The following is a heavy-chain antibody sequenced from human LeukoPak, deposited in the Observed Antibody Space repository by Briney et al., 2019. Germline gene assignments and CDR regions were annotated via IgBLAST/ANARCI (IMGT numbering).Heavy chain of an antibody. J-gene: IGHJ6*02. CDR2: ISRSSSYI. CDR3: ARESGYDRHSYYYYGMDV. D-gene: IGHD5-12*01. Sequence: GGSLRLSCAASGFTFSSYSMNWVRQAPGKGLEWVSSISRSSSYIYYADSVKGRFTISRDNAKNSLYLQMNSLRAEDTAVYYCARESGYDRHSYYYYGMDVWGQGTTVTVSS. CDR1: GFTFSSYS. V-gene: IGHV3-21*01.